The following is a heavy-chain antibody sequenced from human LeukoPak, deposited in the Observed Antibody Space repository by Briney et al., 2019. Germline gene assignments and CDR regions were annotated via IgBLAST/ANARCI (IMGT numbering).Heavy chain of an antibody. J-gene: IGHJ6*02. CDR3: ARVVVGATNFYYGMDV. D-gene: IGHD1-26*01. CDR1: GGSISSSSYS. Sequence: PSETLSLTCTVSGGSISSSSYSWGWIRQPPGKGLEWIGCIYYSGSTNYNPSLKSRVTISVDTSKNQFSLRLSSVTAADTALYYCARVVVGATNFYYGMDVWGQGTTVTVFS. CDR2: IYYSGST. V-gene: IGHV4-39*07.